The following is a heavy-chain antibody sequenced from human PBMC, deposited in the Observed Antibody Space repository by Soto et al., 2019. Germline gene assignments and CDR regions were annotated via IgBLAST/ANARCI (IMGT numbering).Heavy chain of an antibody. Sequence: GESLKLSCKGSGYSFTSYWIGWVRQMPGKGLEWMGIIYPGDSDTRYSPSFQGQVTIPADKSISTAYLQWSSLKASDTAMCYCARLRRNDLGWFDPWGQGTLVHVSS. CDR3: ARLRRNDLGWFDP. J-gene: IGHJ5*02. V-gene: IGHV5-51*01. CDR2: IYPGDSDT. D-gene: IGHD3-16*01. CDR1: GYSFTSYW.